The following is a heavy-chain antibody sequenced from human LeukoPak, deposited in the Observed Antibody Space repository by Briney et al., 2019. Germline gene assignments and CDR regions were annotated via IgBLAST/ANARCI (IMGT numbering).Heavy chain of an antibody. J-gene: IGHJ3*02. CDR2: ISSSSSTI. CDR1: GFTFSSYS. D-gene: IGHD3-22*01. Sequence: PGGSLRLSCAASGFTFSSYSMNWVRQAPGKGLEWVSYISSSSSTIYYADSVKGRLTISRDNAKNSLYLQMNSLRDEDTAVYYCARDGDYYDSSGYYRDAFDIWGQGTMVTVSS. CDR3: ARDGDYYDSSGYYRDAFDI. V-gene: IGHV3-48*02.